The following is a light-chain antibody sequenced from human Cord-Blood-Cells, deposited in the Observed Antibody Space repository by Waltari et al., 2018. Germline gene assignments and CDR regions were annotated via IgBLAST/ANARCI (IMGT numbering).Light chain of an antibody. V-gene: IGKV3-11*01. CDR1: QSVSSY. J-gene: IGKJ1*01. CDR3: QQRSNWPRT. Sequence: EIVLTQSQATLSLSPGASATLSCRASQSVSSYLAWYQQKPGQAPRLLIYDASNRATGIPARFSGSGSGTDFTLTISSLEPEDFAVYYCQQRSNWPRTFGQGTKVEIK. CDR2: DAS.